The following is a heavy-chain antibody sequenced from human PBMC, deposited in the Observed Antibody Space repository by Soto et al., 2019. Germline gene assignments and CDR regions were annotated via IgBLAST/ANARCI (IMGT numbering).Heavy chain of an antibody. D-gene: IGHD4-17*01. CDR2: IYYSGST. Sequence: TSETLSLTCTVSGGSISSGGYYWSWIRQHPGKGLEWIGYIYYSGSTYYNPSLKSRVTISVDTSKNQFSLKLSSVTAADTAVYYCARVTTDEVRWFDPWGQGTLVTVS. J-gene: IGHJ5*02. CDR1: GGSISSGGYY. CDR3: ARVTTDEVRWFDP. V-gene: IGHV4-31*03.